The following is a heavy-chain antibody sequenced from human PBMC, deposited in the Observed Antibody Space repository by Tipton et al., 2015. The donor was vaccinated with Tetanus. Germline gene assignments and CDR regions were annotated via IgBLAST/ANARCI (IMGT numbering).Heavy chain of an antibody. V-gene: IGHV4-39*07. Sequence: TLSLTCTVSGGSISSSSYYWGWIRQPPGKGLEWIGSIYYSGSTYYNPSLKSRVTISVDTSKNQFSLKLSSVTAADTAVYYCARGLPYDADAFDIWGQGTRVTVSS. CDR1: GGSISSSSYY. D-gene: IGHD3-16*01. J-gene: IGHJ3*02. CDR2: IYYSGST. CDR3: ARGLPYDADAFDI.